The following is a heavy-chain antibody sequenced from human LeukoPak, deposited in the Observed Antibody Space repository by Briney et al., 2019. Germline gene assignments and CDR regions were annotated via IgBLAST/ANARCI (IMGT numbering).Heavy chain of an antibody. Sequence: PSETLSHTCTVSGGSISSYYWSWIRQPPGKGLEWIGYIYYSGSTNYNPSLKSQVTISVDTSKNQFSLKLSSVTAADTAVYYCAGADGFYFDYWGQGTLVTVSS. CDR3: AGADGFYFDY. J-gene: IGHJ4*02. CDR1: GGSISSYY. D-gene: IGHD2-2*03. V-gene: IGHV4-59*01. CDR2: IYYSGST.